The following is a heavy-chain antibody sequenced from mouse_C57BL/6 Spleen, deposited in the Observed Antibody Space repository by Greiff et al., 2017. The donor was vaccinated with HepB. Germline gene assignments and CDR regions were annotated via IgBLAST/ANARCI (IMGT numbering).Heavy chain of an antibody. CDR2: INPNNGGT. Sequence: EVQLQQSGPELVKPGASVKMSCKASGYTFTDYNMHWVKQSHGKSLEWIGYINPNNGGTSYNQKFKGKATLTVNKSSSTAYMELRSMTSEDSAVYESERQKYNGRSPRDYWGQGTTLTVSS. D-gene: IGHD1-1*01. CDR1: GYTFTDYN. J-gene: IGHJ2*01. CDR3: ERQKYNGRSPRDY. V-gene: IGHV1-22*01.